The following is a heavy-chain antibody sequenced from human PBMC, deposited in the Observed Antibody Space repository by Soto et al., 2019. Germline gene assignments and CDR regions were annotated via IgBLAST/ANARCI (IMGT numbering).Heavy chain of an antibody. CDR1: GGSINSNYF. J-gene: IGHJ6*02. CDR3: ARRGYCTNGVCYYGMDV. V-gene: IGHV4-39*01. D-gene: IGHD2-8*01. CDR2: IYYGGNT. Sequence: SETLSLTYSVSGGSINSNYFWGWIRQPPGRGLEWIGSIYYGGNTYYNPSLESRVTISGDTSKNQFSLKLSSVTAADTAVYYCARRGYCTNGVCYYGMDVWGQGTTVTVSS.